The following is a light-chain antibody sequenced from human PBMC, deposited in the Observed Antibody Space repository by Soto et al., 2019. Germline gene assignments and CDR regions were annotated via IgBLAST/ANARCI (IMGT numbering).Light chain of an antibody. V-gene: IGKV3-20*01. CDR1: QNVNSKY. J-gene: IGKJ1*01. CDR3: QQYGGSPQT. Sequence: EIVLTQSPGTLSLSPGERASLSCRASQNVNSKYLAWYQQKPGHAPRLLIYDASSRATGIPDRFGGSGSGTDFTLTISRLEPEDFAMYYCQQYGGSPQTFGRGTKVDI. CDR2: DAS.